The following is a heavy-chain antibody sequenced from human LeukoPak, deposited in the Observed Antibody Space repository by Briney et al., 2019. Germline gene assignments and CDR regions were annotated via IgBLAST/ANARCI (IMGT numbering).Heavy chain of an antibody. V-gene: IGHV1-3*01. CDR3: ATSRNSARGIDY. Sequence: ASVKVSCKASGYTFITYVMHWVRQAPGQRPEWMGWLNAGNGLTKYSQKFQGTVTITRDTSASTAYMELSSLRSEDTAVYYCATSRNSARGIDYWGQGTLVTVSS. D-gene: IGHD2-15*01. J-gene: IGHJ4*02. CDR2: LNAGNGLT. CDR1: GYTFITYV.